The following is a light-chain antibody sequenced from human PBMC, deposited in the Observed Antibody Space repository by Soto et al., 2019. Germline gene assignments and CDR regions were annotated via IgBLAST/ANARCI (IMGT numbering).Light chain of an antibody. V-gene: IGKV3-15*01. J-gene: IGKJ1*01. CDR1: QSVSSN. CDR2: DTS. Sequence: EIVMTQSPATLSVSPGERATLSCRASQSVSSNLAWYQQKPGQAPSLLIYDTSTRATGIPARFSGSGTGTELTLTISSLQSEDFAVYYCQQYNNWPPWTFGQGTKVEIK. CDR3: QQYNNWPPWT.